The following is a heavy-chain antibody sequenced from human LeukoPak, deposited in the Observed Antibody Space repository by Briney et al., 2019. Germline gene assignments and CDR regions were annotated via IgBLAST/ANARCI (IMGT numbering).Heavy chain of an antibody. CDR2: ISAYNDNT. D-gene: IGHD2-15*01. CDR1: GYTYISYG. J-gene: IGHJ5*02. V-gene: IGHV1-18*01. Sequence: ASVTVSCKASGYTYISYGISWVRQAPGQGLEWMGWISAYNDNTNYAQKFQGRVTMTTDTSTSTAYMELRSLRSDDTAVYYCARDLDILGQDPPLNWFDPWGQGTLVTVSS. CDR3: ARDLDILGQDPPLNWFDP.